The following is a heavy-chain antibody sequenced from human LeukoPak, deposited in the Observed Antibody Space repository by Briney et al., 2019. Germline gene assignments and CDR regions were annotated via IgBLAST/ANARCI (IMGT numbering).Heavy chain of an antibody. CDR2: IYRGDCDN. V-gene: IGHV5-51*01. CDR3: ARHEHSYGHYYYYGMDV. Sequence: GGSLEISCEGSGYPFTTYWRGGGRQMRGKGGEGVGIIYRGDCDNRYSPSFQGQLTISADKSISTAYLQWSSLKASDTAMYYCARHEHSYGHYYYYGMDVWGQGTTVTVSS. CDR1: GYPFTTYW. J-gene: IGHJ6*02. D-gene: IGHD5-18*01.